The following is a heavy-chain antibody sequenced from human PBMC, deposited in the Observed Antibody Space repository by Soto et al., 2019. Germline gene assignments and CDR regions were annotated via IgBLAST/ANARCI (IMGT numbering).Heavy chain of an antibody. V-gene: IGHV3-53*01. CDR3: ARGLGFCSGGACYEY. CDR2: IYAGGDT. J-gene: IGHJ4*02. D-gene: IGHD2-15*01. Sequence: GGSLRLSCAASGSSVSDNYVTWVRQAPGKGLEWVSVIYAGGDTFYADSVKGRFTISRDTSENMVYLQMRSLTVEDTAVYHCARGLGFCSGGACYEYWGQGTVVTVSS. CDR1: GSSVSDNY.